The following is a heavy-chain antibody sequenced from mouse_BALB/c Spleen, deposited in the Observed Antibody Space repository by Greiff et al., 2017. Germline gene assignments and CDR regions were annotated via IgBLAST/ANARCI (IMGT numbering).Heavy chain of an antibody. CDR3: ARSRYVWYFDV. J-gene: IGHJ1*01. Sequence: VQLQQSGPELVKPGASVKISCKASGYAFSSSWMNWVKQRPGQGLEWIGRIYPGDGDTNYNGKFKGKATLTADKSSSTAYMQLSSLTSVDSAVYFCARSRYVWYFDVWGAGTTVTVSS. D-gene: IGHD2-14*01. CDR2: IYPGDGDT. V-gene: IGHV1-82*01. CDR1: GYAFSSSW.